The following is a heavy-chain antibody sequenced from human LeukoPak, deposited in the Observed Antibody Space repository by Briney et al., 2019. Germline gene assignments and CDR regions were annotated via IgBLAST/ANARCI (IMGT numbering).Heavy chain of an antibody. D-gene: IGHD3-16*01. CDR3: ATYPGGGSLFIP. J-gene: IGHJ5*02. CDR2: FDPEDGET. CDR1: GYTLTELS. V-gene: IGHV1-24*01. Sequence: ASVKVSCKVSGYTLTELSMHWVRQAPGKGLEWMGGFDPEDGETIYAQKFQGRVTMTEDTSTDTAYMELSSLRSEDTAVYYCATYPGGGSLFIPWGQGTLVTVSS.